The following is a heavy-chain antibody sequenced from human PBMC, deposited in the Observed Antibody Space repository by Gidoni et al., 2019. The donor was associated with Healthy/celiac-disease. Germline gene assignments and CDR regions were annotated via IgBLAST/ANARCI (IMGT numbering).Heavy chain of an antibody. Sequence: EVQLVESGGGLVQPGGSLRLSCAAPGFTFSSYEMNWVRQAPGKGLEWVSYISSSGSTIYYADSVKGRFTISRDNAKNSLYLQMNSLRAEDTAVYYCARDYPYYGSGRPFDYWGQGTLVTVSS. V-gene: IGHV3-48*03. CDR2: ISSSGSTI. CDR1: GFTFSSYE. D-gene: IGHD3-10*01. CDR3: ARDYPYYGSGRPFDY. J-gene: IGHJ4*02.